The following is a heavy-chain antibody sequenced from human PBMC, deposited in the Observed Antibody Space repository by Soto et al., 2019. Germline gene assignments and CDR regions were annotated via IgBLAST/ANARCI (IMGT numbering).Heavy chain of an antibody. D-gene: IGHD2-15*01. CDR2: IWYDGSNK. J-gene: IGHJ3*02. CDR1: GFTFSSYG. V-gene: IGHV3-33*01. CDR3: ARDQNIVVVVAAKKAFDI. Sequence: GGSLRLSCAASGFTFSSYGMHWVRQAPGKGLEWVAVIWYDGSNKYYADSVKGRFTISRDNSKNTLYLQMNSLRAEDTAVYYCARDQNIVVVVAAKKAFDIWGQGTMVTVSS.